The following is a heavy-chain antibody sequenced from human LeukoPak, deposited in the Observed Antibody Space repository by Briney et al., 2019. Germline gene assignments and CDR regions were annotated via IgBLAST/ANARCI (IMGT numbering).Heavy chain of an antibody. CDR3: ARSSIAVAGTGIDY. D-gene: IGHD6-19*01. CDR2: MNPNSGNT. CDR1: GYTFTSYD. Sequence: GASVKVSCKASGYTFTSYDINWVRQATGQGLEWMGWMNPNSGNTGYAQKFQGRVTITRNTSISTAYMELSSLRSEDTAVYYCARSSIAVAGTGIDYWGQGTLVTVSS. V-gene: IGHV1-8*03. J-gene: IGHJ4*02.